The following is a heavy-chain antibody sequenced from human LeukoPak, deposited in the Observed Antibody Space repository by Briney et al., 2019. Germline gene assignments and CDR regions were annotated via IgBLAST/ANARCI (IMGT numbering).Heavy chain of an antibody. J-gene: IGHJ4*02. CDR1: GGSFSGYY. CDR3: ASSTSGYYYARPFDY. CDR2: INHSGST. V-gene: IGHV4-34*01. D-gene: IGHD3-22*01. Sequence: SETLSLTCAVYGGSFSGYYWSWTRQPPGKGLEWIGEINHSGSTNYNPSLKSRVTISVDTSKNQFSLKLSSVTAADTAVYYCASSTSGYYYARPFDYWGQGTLVTVSS.